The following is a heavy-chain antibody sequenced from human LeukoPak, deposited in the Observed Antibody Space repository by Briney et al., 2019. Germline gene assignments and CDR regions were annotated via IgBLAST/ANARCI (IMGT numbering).Heavy chain of an antibody. CDR1: GYTFSGYY. CDR3: ARDRRSYYGSGQTNYYYYYGMDV. Sequence: ASVKVSCKAPGYTFSGYYMHWVRQAPGQGLEWMGWINPNSGGTNYAQTFQGRVTMTRDTSISTAYMELSRLRSDDTVVYYCARDRRSYYGSGQTNYYYYYGMDVWGQGTTVTVSS. CDR2: INPNSGGT. D-gene: IGHD3-10*01. J-gene: IGHJ6*02. V-gene: IGHV1-2*02.